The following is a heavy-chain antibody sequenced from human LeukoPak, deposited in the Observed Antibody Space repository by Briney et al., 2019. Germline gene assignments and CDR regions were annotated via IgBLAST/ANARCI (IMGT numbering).Heavy chain of an antibody. V-gene: IGHV3-43*02. CDR2: ISGDGGST. D-gene: IGHD5-12*01. CDR3: AREESGYDFDC. CDR1: GFTFDDYA. J-gene: IGHJ4*02. Sequence: GGSLRLSCAASGFTFDDYAMHWVRQAPGKGLEWVSLISGDGGSTYYADSVKGRFTISRDNAKNSLYLQMNSLRAEDTAVYYCAREESGYDFDCWGQGTLVTVSS.